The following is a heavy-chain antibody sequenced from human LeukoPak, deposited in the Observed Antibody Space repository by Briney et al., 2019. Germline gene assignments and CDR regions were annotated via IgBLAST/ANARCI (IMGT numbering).Heavy chain of an antibody. Sequence: SETLSLTCAVYGGSFSGYYRSWIRQPPGKGLEWIGEINHSGSTNYNPSLKSRVTISVDTSKNQFSLKLSSVTAADTAVYYCARAPVATFDYWGQGTLVTVSS. CDR3: ARAPVATFDY. D-gene: IGHD5-12*01. CDR1: GGSFSGYY. J-gene: IGHJ4*02. CDR2: INHSGST. V-gene: IGHV4-34*01.